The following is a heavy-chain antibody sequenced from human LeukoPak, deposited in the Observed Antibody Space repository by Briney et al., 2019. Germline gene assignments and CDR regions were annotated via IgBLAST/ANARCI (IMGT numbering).Heavy chain of an antibody. CDR2: ICGSGGST. CDR1: GFTFSSYA. J-gene: IGHJ6*02. CDR3: ANALGLYYDFWSGYYTSPYYYYGMDV. D-gene: IGHD3-3*01. Sequence: GGSLRLSCAASGFTFSSYAMSWVRQAPGKGLEWVSAICGSGGSTYYADSVKGRFTISRDNSKNTLYLQMNSLRAEDTAVYYCANALGLYYDFWSGYYTSPYYYYGMDVWGQGTTVTVSS. V-gene: IGHV3-23*01.